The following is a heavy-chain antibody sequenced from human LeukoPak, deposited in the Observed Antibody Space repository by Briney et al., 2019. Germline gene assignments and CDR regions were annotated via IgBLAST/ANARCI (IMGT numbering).Heavy chain of an antibody. J-gene: IGHJ4*02. Sequence: SETLSLTCSVSGGSISSYYWSWIRQPPGKGLEWIGYMYYSGSANYNPSLKSRVTMSVDTSKNHFSLNLTSVTAADTAVYYCARGGTQLTFPVWGQGTLVTVFS. CDR3: ARGGTQLTFPV. D-gene: IGHD4/OR15-4a*01. CDR2: MYYSGSA. CDR1: GGSISSYY. V-gene: IGHV4-59*01.